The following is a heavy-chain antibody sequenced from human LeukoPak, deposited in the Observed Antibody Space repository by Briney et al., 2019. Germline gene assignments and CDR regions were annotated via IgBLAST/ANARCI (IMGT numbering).Heavy chain of an antibody. CDR1: GGSISSYY. CDR2: IYYSGST. D-gene: IGHD3-22*01. V-gene: IGHV4-59*01. Sequence: SETLSLTCTVSGGSISSYYWSWIRQPPGKGLEWIGYIYYSGSTNYNPSLKSRVTISVDTSKNQFSLKLSSVTAADTAVYYCARLWSYDSSGYFLGDVGYFDIWGQGTMVTVSS. CDR3: ARLWSYDSSGYFLGDVGYFDI. J-gene: IGHJ3*02.